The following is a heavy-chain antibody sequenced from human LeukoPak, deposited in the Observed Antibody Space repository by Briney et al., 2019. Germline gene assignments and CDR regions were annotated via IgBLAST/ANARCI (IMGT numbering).Heavy chain of an antibody. V-gene: IGHV3-48*01. D-gene: IGHD5-12*01. CDR2: ISSSSSTI. J-gene: IGHJ4*02. CDR1: GFTFSSYS. CDR3: AGGATIPY. Sequence: PGGSLRLSCAASGFTFSSYSMNWVRQAPGKGLEWVSYISSSSSTIYCADSVQGRFTISRDNAKNSLYLQMNSLRAEDTAVYYCAGGATIPYWGQGTLVTVPS.